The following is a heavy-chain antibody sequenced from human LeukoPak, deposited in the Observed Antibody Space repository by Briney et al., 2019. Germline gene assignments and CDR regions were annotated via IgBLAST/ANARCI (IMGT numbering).Heavy chain of an antibody. V-gene: IGHV3-7*03. Sequence: GGSLRLSCAASGFTFSSYWMNWARQAPGKGPEWVANVNRDGSETYYLDSVKGRFTISKDNAKNSLYLQMNSLRAEDTALYHCARNNGMDVWGQGTTVIVSS. CDR3: ARNNGMDV. CDR2: VNRDGSET. J-gene: IGHJ6*02. CDR1: GFTFSSYW.